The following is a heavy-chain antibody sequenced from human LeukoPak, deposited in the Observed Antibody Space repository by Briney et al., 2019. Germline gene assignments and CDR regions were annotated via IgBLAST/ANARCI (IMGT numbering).Heavy chain of an antibody. CDR2: IYYSGST. CDR3: ARDGLQAVTPPDY. V-gene: IGHV4-30-4*01. J-gene: IGHJ4*02. Sequence: SETLSLTCTVSGGSISSGDYYWSWIRQPPGKGLERIGYIYYSGSTYYNPSLKSRVTISVDTSKNQFSLKLSSVTAADTAVYYCARDGLQAVTPPDYWGQGTLVTVSS. D-gene: IGHD4-17*01. CDR1: GGSISSGDYY.